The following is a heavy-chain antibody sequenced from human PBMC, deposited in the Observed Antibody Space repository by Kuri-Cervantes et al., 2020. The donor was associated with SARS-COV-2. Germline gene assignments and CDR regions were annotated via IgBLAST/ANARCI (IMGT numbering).Heavy chain of an antibody. CDR2: ISGSGGST. V-gene: IGHV3-23*01. Sequence: GGSLRLSCAAPGFTFSSYAMSWVRQAPGKGREWVSAISGSGGSTYYADSVKGRFTISRDNSKNTLYLQMNSLRAEDTAVYYCAKGELLWFGEQQSGGMVVWGQGTTVTVSS. CDR1: GFTFSSYA. D-gene: IGHD3-10*01. J-gene: IGHJ6*02. CDR3: AKGELLWFGEQQSGGMVV.